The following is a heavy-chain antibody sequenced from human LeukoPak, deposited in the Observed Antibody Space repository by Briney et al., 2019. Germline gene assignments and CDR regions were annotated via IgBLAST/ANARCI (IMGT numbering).Heavy chain of an antibody. D-gene: IGHD3-22*01. CDR2: MNPNSGNT. V-gene: IGHV1-8*03. CDR3: ARGTPRDYYDSSGYYPFDY. Sequence: ASVKVSCKASGYTFTSYDINWVRQATGQGLEWMGWMNPNSGNTGYAQKFQGRVTITRNTSISTAYMELSSLRSEDTAVYYCARGTPRDYYDSSGYYPFDYWGQGTLVTVSS. CDR1: GYTFTSYD. J-gene: IGHJ4*02.